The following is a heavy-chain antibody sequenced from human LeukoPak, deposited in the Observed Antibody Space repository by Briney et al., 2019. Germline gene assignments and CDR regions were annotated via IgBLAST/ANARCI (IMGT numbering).Heavy chain of an antibody. V-gene: IGHV4-61*02. D-gene: IGHD3-22*01. Sequence: PSQTLSLTCTVSGGSISSGSYYWSWIRQPAGKGLEWIGRIYTSGSTNYNPSLKSRVTISVDTSKNQFSLKLSSVTAADTAVYYCASCYDSSGYYYVDAFDIWGQGTMVTVSS. CDR2: IYTSGST. CDR3: ASCYDSSGYYYVDAFDI. CDR1: GGSISSGSYY. J-gene: IGHJ3*02.